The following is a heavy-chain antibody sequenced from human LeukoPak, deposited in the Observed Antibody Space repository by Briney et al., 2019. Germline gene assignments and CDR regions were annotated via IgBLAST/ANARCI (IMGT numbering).Heavy chain of an antibody. CDR3: ARGGSGYYYGSGSYSSY. J-gene: IGHJ4*02. CDR1: GYTFTSYG. V-gene: IGHV1-18*01. D-gene: IGHD3-10*01. Sequence: GASVKVSCKASGYTFTSYGISWVRQAPGQGLEWMGWISAYNGNTNYAQKLQGRVTMTTDTSTSTAYMELRSLRSDDTAVYYCARGGSGYYYGSGSYSSYWGQGTLVTVSS. CDR2: ISAYNGNT.